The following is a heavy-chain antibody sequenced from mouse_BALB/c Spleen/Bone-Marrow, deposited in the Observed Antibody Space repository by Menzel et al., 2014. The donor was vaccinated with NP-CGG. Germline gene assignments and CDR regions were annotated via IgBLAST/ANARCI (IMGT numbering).Heavy chain of an antibody. J-gene: IGHJ2*01. D-gene: IGHD2-3*01. V-gene: IGHV7-3*02. Sequence: EVMLVESGGGLVQPGGSLRLSCATSGFTFTDYYMNWVRQPPGKALEWLGFIRNIAYSYTTEYSASVEGRFTISRDNSQSILYLQMNTLRAEDSATYYCARDMGGLLFDYWGQGTTLTVSS. CDR3: ARDMGGLLFDY. CDR1: GFTFTDYY. CDR2: IRNIAYSYTT.